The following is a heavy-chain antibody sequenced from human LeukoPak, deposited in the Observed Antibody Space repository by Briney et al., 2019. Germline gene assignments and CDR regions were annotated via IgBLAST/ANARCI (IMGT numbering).Heavy chain of an antibody. CDR2: ISSSSSYI. CDR1: GFTFSSYS. V-gene: IGHV3-21*04. Sequence: GGSLRLSCAASGFTFSSYSMNWVRQAPGKGLEWVSSISSSSSYIYYADSVEGRFTISRDNSKNTLYLQMNSLRAEDTAVYYCAKDWTGTKPFDLWGRGTLVTVSS. D-gene: IGHD3/OR15-3a*01. CDR3: AKDWTGTKPFDL. J-gene: IGHJ2*01.